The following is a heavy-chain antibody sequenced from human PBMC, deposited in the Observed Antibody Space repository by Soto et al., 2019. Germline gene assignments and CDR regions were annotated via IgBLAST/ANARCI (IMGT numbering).Heavy chain of an antibody. CDR3: LFSCAYFVVFDV. CDR2: ISRSADST. CDR1: GFTFSNSD. D-gene: IGHD3-10*02. V-gene: IGHV3-23*01. Sequence: EVQLLESGGGLVQPGGSLRLSCAASGFTFSNSDMSWVRQAPGKGLEWVSYISRSADSTYYADSVKGRFTISRDNSKNTFFVKVPRRKNENTPIFFCLFSCAYFVVFDVGAKG. J-gene: IGHJ3*01.